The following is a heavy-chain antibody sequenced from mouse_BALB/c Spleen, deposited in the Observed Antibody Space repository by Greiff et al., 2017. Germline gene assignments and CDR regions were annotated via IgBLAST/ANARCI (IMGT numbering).Heavy chain of an antibody. Sequence: EVKLQESGPGLVKPSQSLSLTCTVTGYSITSDYAWNWIRQFPGNKLEWMGYISYSGSTSYNPSLKSRISITRDTSKNQFFLQLNSVTTEDTATYYCASFPYGYGYWGQGTTLTVSS. D-gene: IGHD1-2*01. CDR3: ASFPYGYGY. J-gene: IGHJ2*01. CDR1: GYSITSDYA. V-gene: IGHV3-2*02. CDR2: ISYSGST.